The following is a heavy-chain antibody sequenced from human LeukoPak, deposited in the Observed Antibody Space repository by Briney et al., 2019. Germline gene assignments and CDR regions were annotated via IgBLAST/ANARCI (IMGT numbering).Heavy chain of an antibody. D-gene: IGHD3-22*01. Sequence: SETLSLTCTVSGYSISSGYCWGWIRQSPGKGLEWIGSVYHSGSTYYNPSLKSPVTISVDTSKNQFSLELSSVTAADTAVYYCARLGAYYYDSSGYYYNRYFDYWGQGILVTVSS. J-gene: IGHJ4*02. V-gene: IGHV4-38-2*02. CDR2: VYHSGST. CDR3: ARLGAYYYDSSGYYYNRYFDY. CDR1: GYSISSGYC.